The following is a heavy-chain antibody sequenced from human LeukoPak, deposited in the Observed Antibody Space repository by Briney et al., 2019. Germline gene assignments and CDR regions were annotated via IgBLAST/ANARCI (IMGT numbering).Heavy chain of an antibody. J-gene: IGHJ3*02. V-gene: IGHV3-74*01. CDR1: GFTFSSYW. D-gene: IGHD3-3*01. Sequence: KSGGSLRLSCAASGFTFSSYWMYWVRQAPGKGLVWVSRINSDARNTNYADSVQGRFTISRDNAKNTLYLQMNSLRVEDTAVYYCASGIGVGDSFDIWGQGTMVTVSS. CDR2: INSDARNT. CDR3: ASGIGVGDSFDI.